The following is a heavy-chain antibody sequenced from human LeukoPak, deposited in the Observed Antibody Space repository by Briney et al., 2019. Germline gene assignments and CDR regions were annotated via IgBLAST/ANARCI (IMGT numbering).Heavy chain of an antibody. CDR1: GFTFSRYA. Sequence: PGRSLRLSCAASGFTFSRYAMHWVRQAPGKGLEWVALTSFDGNDQYYADFVKGRFTISRDSSKNTLYLQMNSLRPDDTAVYYCAREGGRLLYFDYWGQGTLVTVSS. D-gene: IGHD3-16*01. V-gene: IGHV3-30-3*01. CDR2: TSFDGNDQ. J-gene: IGHJ4*02. CDR3: AREGGRLLYFDY.